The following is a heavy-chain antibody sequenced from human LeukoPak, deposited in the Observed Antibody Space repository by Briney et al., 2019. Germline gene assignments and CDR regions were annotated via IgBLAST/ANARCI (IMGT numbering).Heavy chain of an antibody. J-gene: IGHJ4*02. D-gene: IGHD1-1*01. CDR2: IKGDGSKK. Sequence: GGSLRLSCTPSGFTLSRHWMIWVRQAPGKGLEWVADIKGDGSKKYYAYSVKGRFTNSRDNAENSLYLQMNSLRAEDTAVYYCARDSPEGNNWGSEPTFDYWGQGTLVTVSS. V-gene: IGHV3-7*04. CDR3: ARDSPEGNNWGSEPTFDY. CDR1: GFTLSRHW.